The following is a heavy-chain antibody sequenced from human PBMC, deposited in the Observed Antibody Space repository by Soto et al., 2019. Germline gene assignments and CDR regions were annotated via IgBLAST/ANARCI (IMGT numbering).Heavy chain of an antibody. V-gene: IGHV3-48*01. Sequence: SGGSLRLSCAASGFTFSSYSMNWVRQAPGKGLEWVSYISSSSSTIYYADSVKGRFTISRDNAKNSLYLQMNSLRAEDTAVYYCAREFGYGDYAMMEPLYFQHWGQGTLVPVSS. CDR1: GFTFSSYS. D-gene: IGHD4-17*01. CDR3: AREFGYGDYAMMEPLYFQH. CDR2: ISSSSSTI. J-gene: IGHJ1*01.